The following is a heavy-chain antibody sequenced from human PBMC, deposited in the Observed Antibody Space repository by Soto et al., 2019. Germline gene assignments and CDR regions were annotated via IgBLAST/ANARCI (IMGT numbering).Heavy chain of an antibody. V-gene: IGHV1-2*04. Sequence: EASVKVSCKASGYTFTGYYMHCVRQAPGQGLEWMGWINPNSGGTNYAQKFQGWVTMTRDTSISTAYMELSRLRSDDTAVYYCARVVPRYCSGGSCSVYFDYWGQGTLVTVSS. CDR1: GYTFTGYY. J-gene: IGHJ4*02. CDR2: INPNSGGT. CDR3: ARVVPRYCSGGSCSVYFDY. D-gene: IGHD2-15*01.